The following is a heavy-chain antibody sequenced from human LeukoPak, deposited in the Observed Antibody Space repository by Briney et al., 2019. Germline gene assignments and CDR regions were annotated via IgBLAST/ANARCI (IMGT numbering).Heavy chain of an antibody. CDR1: GFTFSSYA. D-gene: IGHD3-22*01. CDR2: ISGSGGST. Sequence: GGSLRLSCAASGFTFSSYAMSWVRQAPGKGLEWVSGISGSGGSTYYADSVKGRFTISRDNSKNTLYLQMNSLRAEDTAVYYCAKSWHYYDSSGYYLYDAFDIWGQGTMVTVSS. CDR3: AKSWHYYDSSGYYLYDAFDI. J-gene: IGHJ3*02. V-gene: IGHV3-23*01.